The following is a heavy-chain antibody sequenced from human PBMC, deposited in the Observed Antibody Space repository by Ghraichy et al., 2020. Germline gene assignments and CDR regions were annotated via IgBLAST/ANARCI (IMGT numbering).Heavy chain of an antibody. CDR2: IVVDSGNT. V-gene: IGHV1-58*01. CDR1: GFTFTSSA. D-gene: IGHD2/OR15-2a*01. Sequence: SVKVSCKASGFTFTSSAVQWVRQARGQRLEWMGWIVVDSGNTDYARKFQERVTITRDMSTRTAYMELTSLRSEDTAVYYCAADSTLQTLYYYAMDVWGQVTTVTVSS. CDR3: AADSTLQTLYYYAMDV. J-gene: IGHJ6*02.